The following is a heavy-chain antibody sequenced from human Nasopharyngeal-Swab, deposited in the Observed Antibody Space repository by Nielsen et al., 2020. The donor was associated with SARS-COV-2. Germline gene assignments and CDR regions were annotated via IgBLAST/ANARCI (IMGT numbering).Heavy chain of an antibody. J-gene: IGHJ6*02. V-gene: IGHV3-21*03. D-gene: IGHD1-7*01. CDR2: ISSSSSYI. CDR3: TTDNIITGTTDGMDV. Sequence: VRQAPGKGLEWVSSISSSSSYIYYADSVKGRFTISRDNAKNSLYLQMNSLKTEDTAVYYCTTDNIITGTTDGMDVWGQGTTVTVSS.